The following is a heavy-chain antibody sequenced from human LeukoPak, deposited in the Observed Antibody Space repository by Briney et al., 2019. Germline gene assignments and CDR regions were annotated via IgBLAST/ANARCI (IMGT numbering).Heavy chain of an antibody. CDR2: INNSGRTK. J-gene: IGHJ4*02. Sequence: GGSLRLSCAASGFTFSSFEMNWVRQAPGKGLEWISYINNSGRTKYYADSVKGRFTISRDNAKNSLYLQMNSLRAEDTAVYYCARDQQWLPDFWGQGILVTVSS. V-gene: IGHV3-48*03. CDR3: ARDQQWLPDF. CDR1: GFTFSSFE. D-gene: IGHD6-19*01.